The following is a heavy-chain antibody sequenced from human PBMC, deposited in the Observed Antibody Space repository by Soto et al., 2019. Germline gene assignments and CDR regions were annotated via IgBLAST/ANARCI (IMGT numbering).Heavy chain of an antibody. CDR2: IYYTGST. CDR3: ARQEYGDYVFLDY. CDR1: GVSNSNDVYY. J-gene: IGHJ4*02. V-gene: IGHV4-31*03. D-gene: IGHD4-17*01. Sequence: PSETLSLTCTVSGVSNSNDVYYWTWIRQYPGKGLEWVGYIYYTGSTYYNPSLTSRVMMSVDTSKNQFSLKLSSVTAADTAAYYCARQEYGDYVFLDYWGQGTLVTVSS.